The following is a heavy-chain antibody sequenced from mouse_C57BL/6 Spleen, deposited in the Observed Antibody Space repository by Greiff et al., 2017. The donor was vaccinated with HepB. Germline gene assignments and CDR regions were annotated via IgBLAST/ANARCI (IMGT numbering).Heavy chain of an antibody. CDR1: GYTFTDYY. D-gene: IGHD2-4*01. J-gene: IGHJ3*01. V-gene: IGHV1-19*01. CDR3: ARGGDYDVAY. Sequence: EVKLQESGPVLVKPGASVKMSCKASGYTFTDYYMNWVKQSHGKSLEWIGVINPYNGGTSYNQKFKGKATLTVDKSSSTAYMELNSLTSEDSAVYYCARGGDYDVAYWGQGTLVTVSA. CDR2: INPYNGGT.